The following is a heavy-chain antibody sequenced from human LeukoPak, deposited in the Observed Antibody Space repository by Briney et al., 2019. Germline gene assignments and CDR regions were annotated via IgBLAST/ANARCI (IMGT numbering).Heavy chain of an antibody. CDR1: GYTFTSYA. D-gene: IGHD5-24*01. V-gene: IGHV1-69*13. Sequence: ASVKVSCKASGYTFTSYAISWVRQAPGQGLEWMGGIIPIFGTANYAQKFQGRVTITADESTSTAYMELSSLRSEDTAVYYCARDGVEMATIIGYFDYWGQGTLVTVSS. CDR3: ARDGVEMATIIGYFDY. J-gene: IGHJ4*02. CDR2: IIPIFGTA.